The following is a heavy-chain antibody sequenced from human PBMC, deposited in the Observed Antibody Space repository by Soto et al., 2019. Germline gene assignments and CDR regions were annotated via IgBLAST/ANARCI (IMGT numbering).Heavy chain of an antibody. CDR1: GFTFSSYA. Sequence: GGSLRLSCAASGFTFSSYAMSWVRQAPGKGLEWVSAISGSGGSTYYADSVKGRFTISRDNSKNTLYLQMNSLRAEDTAVYYCAKVDDSSGYYSAPLDYWGQGTLVTVSS. CDR2: ISGSGGST. CDR3: AKVDDSSGYYSAPLDY. V-gene: IGHV3-23*01. D-gene: IGHD3-22*01. J-gene: IGHJ4*02.